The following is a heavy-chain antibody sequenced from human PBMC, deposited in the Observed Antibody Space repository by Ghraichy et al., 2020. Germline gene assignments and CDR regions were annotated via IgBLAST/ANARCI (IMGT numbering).Heavy chain of an antibody. CDR1: TFTFSNYA. J-gene: IGHJ6*02. V-gene: IGHV3-23*01. Sequence: GGSLRLSCAASTFTFSNYAMSWVRQAPGKGLQWVSGISGSDGKTYYADSVKGRSTITRDNSKNTLYLQINSLRAEDTAIYYCAKDRAGDGGYYYYAMDVWGQGTTVTVSS. CDR2: ISGSDGKT. D-gene: IGHD3-10*01. CDR3: AKDRAGDGGYYYYAMDV.